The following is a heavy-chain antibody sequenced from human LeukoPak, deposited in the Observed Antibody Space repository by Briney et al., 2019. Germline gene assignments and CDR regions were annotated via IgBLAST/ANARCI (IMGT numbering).Heavy chain of an antibody. D-gene: IGHD2-15*01. Sequence: GVLRLSCAASGFTFSSYWMSWVRQAPGKGLEWVANIKQDGSEKYYVDSVKGRFTISRDNAKNSLYLQMNSLRAEDTAVYYCARARGYYYYMDVWGKGTTVTVSS. J-gene: IGHJ6*03. CDR3: ARARGYYYYMDV. CDR2: IKQDGSEK. V-gene: IGHV3-7*01. CDR1: GFTFSSYW.